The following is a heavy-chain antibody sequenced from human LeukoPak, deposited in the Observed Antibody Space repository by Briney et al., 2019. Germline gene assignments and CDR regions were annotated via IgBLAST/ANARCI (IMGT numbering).Heavy chain of an antibody. D-gene: IGHD2-15*01. CDR1: GYTFTSYG. J-gene: IGHJ4*02. CDR2: IIPIFGTA. V-gene: IGHV1-69*13. CDR3: ARRPLRGGRYLGY. Sequence: VASVKVSCKASGYTFTSYGISWVRQAPGQGLEWMGGIIPIFGTANYAQKFQGRVTITADESTSTAYMELSSLRSGDTAVYYCARRPLRGGRYLGYWGQGTLVTVSS.